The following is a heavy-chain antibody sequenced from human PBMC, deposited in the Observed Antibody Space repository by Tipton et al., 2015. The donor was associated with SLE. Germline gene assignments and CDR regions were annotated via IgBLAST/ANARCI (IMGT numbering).Heavy chain of an antibody. CDR1: GASISSSGYS. J-gene: IGHJ5*02. D-gene: IGHD2-2*01. CDR2: IYYRGTT. CDR3: ARRGDTSWPRGWFDP. Sequence: GLVKPSETLSLTCTVSGASISSSGYSWGWIRQPPGKELEWIGSIYYRGTTDYNPSLRSRVTISVDTSKNQFSLKVTSVTGADTAVYYCARRGDTSWPRGWFDPWGQGTLVTVSS. V-gene: IGHV4-39*07.